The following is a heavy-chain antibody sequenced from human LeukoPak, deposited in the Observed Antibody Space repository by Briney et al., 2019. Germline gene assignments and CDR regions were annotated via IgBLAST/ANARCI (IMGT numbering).Heavy chain of an antibody. CDR1: GFTFSSYS. CDR2: ISSSSSYI. J-gene: IGHJ3*02. D-gene: IGHD2-15*01. Sequence: GGSLRLSCAASGFTFSSYSMNWVRQALGKGLGWVSPISSSSSYIYYADSVKGRFTISRDNAKNSLYLQMNSLRAEDTAVYYCARDGVVVAATDAFDIWGQGTMVTVSS. V-gene: IGHV3-21*01. CDR3: ARDGVVVAATDAFDI.